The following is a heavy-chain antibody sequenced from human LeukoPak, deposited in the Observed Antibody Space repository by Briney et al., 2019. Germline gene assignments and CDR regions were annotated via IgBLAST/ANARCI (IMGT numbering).Heavy chain of an antibody. D-gene: IGHD3-10*01. Sequence: GASVKVSCKASNYTFTSYGISWVRQAPGQGLGWMAWINAYNGDTNYAQKLQGRVTLTTDTSTSTAYMELRSLRSDDTAVYYCARDGSGVWFDYWGQGTLVTVSS. CDR1: NYTFTSYG. CDR2: INAYNGDT. CDR3: ARDGSGVWFDY. J-gene: IGHJ4*02. V-gene: IGHV1-18*01.